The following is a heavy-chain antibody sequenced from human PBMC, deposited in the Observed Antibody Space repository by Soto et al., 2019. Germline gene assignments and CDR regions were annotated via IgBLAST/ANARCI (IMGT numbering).Heavy chain of an antibody. CDR1: GFTFSSYD. CDR2: IGTAGDT. D-gene: IGHD2-15*01. J-gene: IGHJ6*02. V-gene: IGHV3-13*01. Sequence: EVQLVESGGGLVQPGGSLRLSCAASGFTFSSYDMHWVRQITGKGLEWVSAIGTAGDTYYLGSVKGRFTISRENANNSLYLQINSLRAGDTAVYYCARGFCSGGSCYYYYYGMDVWGQGTTVTVSS. CDR3: ARGFCSGGSCYYYYYGMDV.